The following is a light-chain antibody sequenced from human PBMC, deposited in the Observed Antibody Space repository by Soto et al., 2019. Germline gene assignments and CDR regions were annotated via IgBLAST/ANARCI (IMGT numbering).Light chain of an antibody. V-gene: IGKV1-6*01. Sequence: IEVTQSPSSLAASVGDRVTITCRASQDIRSDLGWYQQKPGKAPKLLIYATSTLQTGVPSRFSGSGSGTDFTLTISSLQPEDFATYYCLQDFNYPWTFGQGTKVDIK. CDR2: ATS. CDR3: LQDFNYPWT. J-gene: IGKJ1*01. CDR1: QDIRSD.